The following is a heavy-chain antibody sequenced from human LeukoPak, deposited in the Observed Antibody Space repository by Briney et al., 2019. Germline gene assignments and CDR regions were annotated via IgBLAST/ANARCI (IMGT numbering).Heavy chain of an antibody. Sequence: WASVKVSCKASGYTFTSYYMHCVRQAPGQGLEWMGIINPSGGSTSYAQKFQGRVTMTRDTSTSTVYMELSSLRSEDTAVYYCARDYDGYCSGGSCLGGWFDPWGQGTLVTVSS. V-gene: IGHV1-46*01. D-gene: IGHD2-15*01. J-gene: IGHJ5*02. CDR1: GYTFTSYY. CDR3: ARDYDGYCSGGSCLGGWFDP. CDR2: INPSGGST.